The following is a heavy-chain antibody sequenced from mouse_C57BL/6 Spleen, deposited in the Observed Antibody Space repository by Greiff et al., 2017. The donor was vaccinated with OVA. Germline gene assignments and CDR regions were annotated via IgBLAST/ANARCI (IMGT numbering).Heavy chain of an antibody. D-gene: IGHD4-1*01. V-gene: IGHV1-82*01. Sequence: QVQLQQSGPELVKPGASVKISCKASGYAFSSSWMNWVKQRPGKGLEWIGRIYPGDGDTNYNGKFKGKATLTADKSSSTAYMQLSSLTSEDSAVYYCARYTGCFDYWGQGTTLTVSS. CDR1: GYAFSSSW. CDR3: ARYTGCFDY. CDR2: IYPGDGDT. J-gene: IGHJ2*01.